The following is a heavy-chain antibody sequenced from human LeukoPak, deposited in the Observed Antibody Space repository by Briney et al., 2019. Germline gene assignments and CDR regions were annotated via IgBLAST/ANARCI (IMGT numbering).Heavy chain of an antibody. Sequence: GGSLRLSCAASGFTFSSYSMNWVRQAPGKGLEWVSSISSSSSYIYYADSVKGRFTISRDNAKNSLYLQMNSLRAEDTAEYYCARELTVGVVTNDAFDIWGQGTMVTVSS. CDR2: ISSSSSYI. D-gene: IGHD3-3*01. CDR3: ARELTVGVVTNDAFDI. CDR1: GFTFSSYS. J-gene: IGHJ3*02. V-gene: IGHV3-21*01.